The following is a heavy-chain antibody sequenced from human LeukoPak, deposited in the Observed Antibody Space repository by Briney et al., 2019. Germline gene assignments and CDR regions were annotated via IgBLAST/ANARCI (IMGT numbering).Heavy chain of an antibody. CDR3: ARDRTGYDAFDI. CDR1: GFAFSSYS. D-gene: IGHD3/OR15-3a*01. Sequence: PRGSLRLSCAASGFAFSSYSMNWVRQAPGKGLGWVSYISSSSSTIYYADSVKGRFTISRDSAKNSLYLQMNSLRAEDTAVYYCARDRTGYDAFDIWGQGTMVTVSS. CDR2: ISSSSSTI. J-gene: IGHJ3*02. V-gene: IGHV3-48*01.